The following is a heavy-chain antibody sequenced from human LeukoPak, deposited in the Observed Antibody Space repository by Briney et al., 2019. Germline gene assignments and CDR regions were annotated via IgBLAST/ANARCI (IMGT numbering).Heavy chain of an antibody. CDR1: GYTFTSYA. J-gene: IGHJ5*02. V-gene: IGHV1-3*01. CDR3: ARTRWELLYWFDP. Sequence: EASVKVSCKASGYTFTSYAMHWVRQAPGQRLEWMGWINAGNGNTEYSQKFQGRVTITRDTSASTAYMELSSLRSEDTAVYYCARTRWELLYWFDPWGQGTLVTVSS. CDR2: INAGNGNT. D-gene: IGHD1-26*01.